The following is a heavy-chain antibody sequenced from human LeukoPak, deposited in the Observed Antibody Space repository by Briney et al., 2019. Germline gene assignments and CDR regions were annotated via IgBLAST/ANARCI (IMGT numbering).Heavy chain of an antibody. J-gene: IGHJ4*02. CDR1: GGSISSYY. D-gene: IGHD3-22*01. V-gene: IGHV4-4*09. CDR2: IYTSGSA. CDR3: ARHVPPYYYDSSGYQAFDY. Sequence: PSETLSLTCTVSGGSISSYYWSWIRQPPGNGVEWMGYIYTSGSADYNPSLKSRVTISVDPSKNQLTQKLSSVTAADTAVYYCARHVPPYYYDSSGYQAFDYWGQGTLVTVSS.